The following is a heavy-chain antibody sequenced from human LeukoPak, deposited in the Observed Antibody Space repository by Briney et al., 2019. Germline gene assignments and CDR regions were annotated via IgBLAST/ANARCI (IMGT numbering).Heavy chain of an antibody. CDR2: IYYSGST. V-gene: IGHV4-39*01. CDR1: GGSISSSSYY. CDR3: ARHGPDHIVVVPAAQSGFDP. D-gene: IGHD2-2*01. J-gene: IGHJ5*02. Sequence: PSETLSLTCTVSGGSISSSSYYWGWIRQPPGKGLEWIGSIYYSGSTYYNPSLKSRVTISVDTSKNQFSLKLSSVTAADTAVYCCARHGPDHIVVVPAAQSGFDPWGQGTLVTVSS.